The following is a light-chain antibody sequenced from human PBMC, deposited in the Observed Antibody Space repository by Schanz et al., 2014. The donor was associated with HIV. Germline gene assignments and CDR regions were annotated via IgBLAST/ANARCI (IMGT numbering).Light chain of an antibody. CDR1: TSDVGLYTY. CDR2: EVT. V-gene: IGLV2-14*01. Sequence: QSALTQPASVSGSPGQSITISCTGTTSDVGLYTYVSWYQQHPGKAPKLMIYEVTNRPSGVSNRFSGSKSGNTASLTVSGLQAEDEADYHCSSYRSLNNLIFGGGTKLTVL. J-gene: IGLJ2*01. CDR3: SSYRSLNNLI.